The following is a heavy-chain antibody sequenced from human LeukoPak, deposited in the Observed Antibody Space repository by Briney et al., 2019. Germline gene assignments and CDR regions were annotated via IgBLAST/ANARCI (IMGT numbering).Heavy chain of an antibody. CDR1: GGSISSYY. D-gene: IGHD3-22*01. V-gene: IGHV4-59*08. CDR3: ARHATKKDYYDSSGYHHWFDP. CDR2: IYYSGST. Sequence: SETQSLTCTVSGGSISSYYWSWIRQPPGKGLEWIAYIYYSGSTNYDPSLKSRVTISVDTSKNQFSLKLSSVTAADTAVYYCARHATKKDYYDSSGYHHWFDPWGQGILVTVSS. J-gene: IGHJ5*02.